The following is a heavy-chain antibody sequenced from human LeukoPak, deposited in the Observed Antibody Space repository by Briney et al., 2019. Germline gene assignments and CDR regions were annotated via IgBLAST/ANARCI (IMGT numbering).Heavy chain of an antibody. D-gene: IGHD6-19*01. Sequence: GGSLRLSCAASGFTFSSYSMNWVRQAPGKGLEWVSSISSSSSYIYYADSVKGRFTITRDNAKNSLYLQMNSLRAEDTAVYYCARVLAVAGGYWGQGTLVTVSS. J-gene: IGHJ4*02. CDR3: ARVLAVAGGY. V-gene: IGHV3-21*01. CDR2: ISSSSSYI. CDR1: GFTFSSYS.